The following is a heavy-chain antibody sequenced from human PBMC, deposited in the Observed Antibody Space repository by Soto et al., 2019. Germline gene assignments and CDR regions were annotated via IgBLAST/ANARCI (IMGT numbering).Heavy chain of an antibody. CDR2: IYWHDDK. CDR1: GFSLSTTGVG. V-gene: IGHV2-5*01. J-gene: IGHJ4*02. CDR3: AHRGGAAVGLYYFDY. D-gene: IGHD6-13*01. Sequence: SGPTLVNPTQTLTLTCTFSGFSLSTTGVGVNWIRQPPGKALEWLALIYWHDDKRYSPSLKSRLTITKDTSKNQVVLTMTNMDPVDTATYYCAHRGGAAVGLYYFDYWGKRAMVTVSS.